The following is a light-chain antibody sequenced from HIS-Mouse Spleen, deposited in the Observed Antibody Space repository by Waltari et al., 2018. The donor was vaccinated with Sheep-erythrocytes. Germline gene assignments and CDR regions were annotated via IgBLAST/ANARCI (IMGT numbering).Light chain of an antibody. CDR1: QGISSA. V-gene: IGKV1-13*02. CDR2: DAS. J-gene: IGKJ3*01. CDR3: QQFNSYPFT. Sequence: AIQLTQSPSSLSASVGDRVTITGRASQGISSALAWYQQKPGKAPKLLIYDASSLESGVPSRFSGSESGTDFTLTISSLQPEDFATYYCQQFNSYPFTFGPGTKVDIK.